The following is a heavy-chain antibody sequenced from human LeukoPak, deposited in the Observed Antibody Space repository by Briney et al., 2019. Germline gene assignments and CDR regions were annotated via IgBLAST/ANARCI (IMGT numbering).Heavy chain of an antibody. D-gene: IGHD6-19*01. Sequence: PSETLSLTCAVYGGSFSGYYWSWIRQPPGKGLEWIGEINHSGSTNYNPSLKSRVTVSVHTSKNQLSLKLSSVTAADTAVYYCARQWLVSPLFDYWGQGTLVTVSS. CDR3: ARQWLVSPLFDY. CDR2: INHSGST. V-gene: IGHV4-34*01. J-gene: IGHJ4*02. CDR1: GGSFSGYY.